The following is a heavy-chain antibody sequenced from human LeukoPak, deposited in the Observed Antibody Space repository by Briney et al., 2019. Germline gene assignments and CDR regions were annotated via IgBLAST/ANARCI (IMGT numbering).Heavy chain of an antibody. CDR3: AKDSISVSGNYLLGGTFDF. J-gene: IGHJ4*02. CDR2: ISGFGGAT. D-gene: IGHD3-22*01. Sequence: GGPLRLSCEASGFNFRTYGMSWVRQAPGKGLEWVSFISGFGGATDYADSVKGRFTISRDNSKNIVYLQMNSLRAEDTAVYYCAKDSISVSGNYLLGGTFDFWGQGTLVAVSS. CDR1: GFNFRTYG. V-gene: IGHV3-23*01.